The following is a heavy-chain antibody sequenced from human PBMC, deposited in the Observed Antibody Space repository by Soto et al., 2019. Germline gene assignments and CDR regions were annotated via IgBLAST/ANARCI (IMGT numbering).Heavy chain of an antibody. D-gene: IGHD3-22*01. CDR3: ARAVDYYDSSGYARAFDI. CDR2: INPHSGGT. Sequence: GASVKDSCKASGYTFTVYYMHWVRQAPGQPLEGMGWINPHSGGTNYAQKFQGRVTMARDTSISTAYMELSRLRSDDTAVYYCARAVDYYDSSGYARAFDIWGQGTMVTVSS. V-gene: IGHV1-2*02. CDR1: GYTFTVYY. J-gene: IGHJ3*02.